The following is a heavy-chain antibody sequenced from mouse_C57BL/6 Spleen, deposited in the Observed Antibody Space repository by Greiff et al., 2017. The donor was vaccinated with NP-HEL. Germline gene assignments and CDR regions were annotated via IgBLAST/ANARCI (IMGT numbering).Heavy chain of an antibody. CDR1: GFSLTSYA. CDR2: IWTGGGT. Sequence: VKVVESGPGLVAPSQSLSITCTVSGFSLTSYAISWVRQPPGKGLEWLGVIWTGGGTNYTSALKSRLSISKDNSKSQVFLKMNSLQTDDTARYYCASYSNYGYAMDYWGQGTSVTVSS. V-gene: IGHV2-9-1*01. CDR3: ASYSNYGYAMDY. D-gene: IGHD2-5*01. J-gene: IGHJ4*01.